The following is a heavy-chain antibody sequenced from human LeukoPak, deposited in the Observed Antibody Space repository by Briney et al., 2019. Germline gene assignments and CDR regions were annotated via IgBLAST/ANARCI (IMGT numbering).Heavy chain of an antibody. D-gene: IGHD3-10*01. CDR1: GFTFSSYA. CDR3: AKGWVIWFRGERYMDV. J-gene: IGHJ6*03. V-gene: IGHV3-23*01. CDR2: ISGSGGST. Sequence: GGSLRLSCATSGFTFSSYAMSWVRQAPGKGLEWVSAISGSGGSTYYADSVKGRFTISRDNSKNTLYLQMNSLRAEDTAVYYCAKGWVIWFRGERYMDVWGKGTTVTVSS.